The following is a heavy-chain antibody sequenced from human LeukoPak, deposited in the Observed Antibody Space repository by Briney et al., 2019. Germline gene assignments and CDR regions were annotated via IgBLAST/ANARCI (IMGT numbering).Heavy chain of an antibody. CDR3: ASGESSGYQLLSFYYMDV. CDR2: INPSGGST. J-gene: IGHJ6*03. D-gene: IGHD2-2*01. CDR1: GYTFTNYY. V-gene: IGHV1-46*01. Sequence: GASVKVSCKASGYTFTNYYFHWVRQAPGQGLEWMGIINPSGGSTSYAQKFQGRVTITADESTSTAYMELSSLRSEDTAVYYCASGESSGYQLLSFYYMDVWGKGTTVTISS.